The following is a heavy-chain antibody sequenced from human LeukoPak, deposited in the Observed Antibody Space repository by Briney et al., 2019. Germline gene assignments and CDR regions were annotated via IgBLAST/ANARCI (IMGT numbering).Heavy chain of an antibody. CDR2: ISAYNGNT. V-gene: IGHV1-18*01. Sequence: GASVKVSCKASGYTFTSYGISWVRQAPGQGLEWMGWISAYNGNTNYAQKLQGRVTMTRNTSISTAYMELSSLRSEDTAVYYCARGAYSSSTEWGYYYYYYMDVWGKGTTVTISS. J-gene: IGHJ6*03. CDR3: ARGAYSSSTEWGYYYYYYMDV. D-gene: IGHD6-13*01. CDR1: GYTFTSYG.